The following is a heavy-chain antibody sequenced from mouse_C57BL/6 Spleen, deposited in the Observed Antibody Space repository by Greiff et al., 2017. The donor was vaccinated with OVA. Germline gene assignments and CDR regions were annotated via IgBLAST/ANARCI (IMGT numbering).Heavy chain of an antibody. CDR3: TRDYYGSSSFAY. CDR2: ISSGGDYI. V-gene: IGHV5-9-1*02. CDR1: GFTFSSYA. J-gene: IGHJ3*01. D-gene: IGHD1-1*01. Sequence: DVMLVESGEGLVKPGGSLKLSCAASGFTFSSYAMSWVRQTPEKRLEWVAYISSGGDYIYYADTVKGRFTISRDNARNTLYLQMGSLKSEDTAMYYCTRDYYGSSSFAYWGQGTLVTVSA.